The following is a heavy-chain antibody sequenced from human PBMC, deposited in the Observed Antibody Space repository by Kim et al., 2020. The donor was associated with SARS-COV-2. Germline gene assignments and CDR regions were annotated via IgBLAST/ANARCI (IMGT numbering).Heavy chain of an antibody. CDR3: ARGGREESIYDILTGYYYYYGMDV. J-gene: IGHJ6*02. CDR2: ISISGSTI. Sequence: GGSLRLSCAASGFTFSDYYMSWIRQAPGKGLEWVSYISISGSTIYYADSVKGRFTISRDNAKNSLYLQMNSLRAEDTAVYYCARGGREESIYDILTGYYYYYGMDVWGQGTTVTVSS. D-gene: IGHD3-9*01. CDR1: GFTFSDYY. V-gene: IGHV3-11*04.